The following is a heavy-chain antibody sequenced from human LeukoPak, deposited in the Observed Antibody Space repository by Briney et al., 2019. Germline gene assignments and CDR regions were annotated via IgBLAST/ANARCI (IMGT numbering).Heavy chain of an antibody. V-gene: IGHV1-24*01. CDR1: GYTLTELS. D-gene: IGHD6-19*01. Sequence: RASEKVSCKVSGYTLTELSMHWVRQAPGKGLEWMGGFDPEDGETIYAQKFQGRVTMTEDTSTDTAYMELSSLRSEDTAVYYCATGSGWARFMGSGAGTFDYWGQGTLVTVSS. CDR2: FDPEDGET. J-gene: IGHJ4*02. CDR3: ATGSGWARFMGSGAGTFDY.